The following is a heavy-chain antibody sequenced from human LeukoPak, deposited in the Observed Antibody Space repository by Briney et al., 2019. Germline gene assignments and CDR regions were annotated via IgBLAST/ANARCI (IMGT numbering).Heavy chain of an antibody. Sequence: QPGGSLRLSCAASGFTFSSYWMSWVRQAPGKGLEWVANIKQDGSEKYYVDSVKGRFTFSRDNAKNSLYLQMNSLRAEDTAVYYCARTDYGDYVSDGYYFDYWGQGTLVTVSS. J-gene: IGHJ4*02. CDR1: GFTFSSYW. CDR3: ARTDYGDYVSDGYYFDY. V-gene: IGHV3-7*01. CDR2: IKQDGSEK. D-gene: IGHD4-17*01.